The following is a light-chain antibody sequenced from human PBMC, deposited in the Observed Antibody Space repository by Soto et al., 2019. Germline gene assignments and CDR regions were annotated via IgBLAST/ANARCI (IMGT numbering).Light chain of an antibody. CDR1: QSISTE. CDR2: SAS. V-gene: IGKV3-15*01. J-gene: IGKJ2*01. CDR3: QQGHNWPLT. Sequence: EIAMTQSPATLSVSPGERATLSCRASQSISTELAWYQQXXXXPPRLLIYSASTRATGVPARXXXXXXXXXXXXXISGLQSEDFAIYYCQQGHNWPLTFGQGTRLEI.